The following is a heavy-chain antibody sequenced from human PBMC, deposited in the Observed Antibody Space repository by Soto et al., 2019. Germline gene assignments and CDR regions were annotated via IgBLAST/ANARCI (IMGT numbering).Heavy chain of an antibody. CDR3: ERVGQPKSFDY. J-gene: IGHJ4*02. D-gene: IGHD3-16*01. V-gene: IGHV4-59*12. CDR2: IYYSGST. CDR1: GASINSYY. Sequence: PSETLSLTCTVSGASINSYYWTWIRQPPGKGLEWIGYIYYSGSTNYNPSLRSRVTTSVDTSKKQFSLKLSSVTAADTAVYYCERVGQPKSFDYWGQGTLVTVSP.